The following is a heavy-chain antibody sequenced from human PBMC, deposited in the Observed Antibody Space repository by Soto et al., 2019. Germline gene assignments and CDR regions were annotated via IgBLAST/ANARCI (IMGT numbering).Heavy chain of an antibody. J-gene: IGHJ5*02. V-gene: IGHV4-31*03. Sequence: TLSLTCSVSGGSINSGNYYWSWIRQHPGKGLEWIGYISYSGSAHYNPSLRSRVFISVDTSRNQFSLKLSSVTAADTAVYYCARRRCTTTTCFDPWGQGTLVTVSS. D-gene: IGHD2-2*01. CDR1: GGSINSGNYY. CDR3: ARRRCTTTTCFDP. CDR2: ISYSGSA.